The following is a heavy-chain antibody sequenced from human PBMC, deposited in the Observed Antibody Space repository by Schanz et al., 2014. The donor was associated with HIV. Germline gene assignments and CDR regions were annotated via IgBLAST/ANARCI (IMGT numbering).Heavy chain of an antibody. CDR1: GGSISSSSYY. D-gene: IGHD2-2*01. J-gene: IGHJ6*02. Sequence: QVQLQESGPGLVKPSETLSLTCTVSGGSISSSSYYWGWIRRPPGRGLEYIGHIYYSDSTYYNPSRETRVTISLDTSKNQFFLKLSSVTAADTAVYYCARATREVPAAIYYYGMDVWGQGTTVTVSS. CDR2: IYYSDST. CDR3: ARATREVPAAIYYYGMDV. V-gene: IGHV4-39*01.